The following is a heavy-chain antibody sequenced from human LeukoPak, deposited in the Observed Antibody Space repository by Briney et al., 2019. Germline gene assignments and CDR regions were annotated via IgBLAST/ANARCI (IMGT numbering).Heavy chain of an antibody. D-gene: IGHD6-13*01. CDR3: ARAPYSSSWFDDAFDI. Sequence: SETLSLTCTVSGYSISSGYYWGWIRQPPGKGLEWIGSIYHSGSTYYNPSLKSRVTISVDTSKNQFSLKLSSVTAADTAVYYCARAPYSSSWFDDAFDIWGQGTMVTVSS. CDR2: IYHSGST. V-gene: IGHV4-38-2*02. J-gene: IGHJ3*02. CDR1: GYSISSGYY.